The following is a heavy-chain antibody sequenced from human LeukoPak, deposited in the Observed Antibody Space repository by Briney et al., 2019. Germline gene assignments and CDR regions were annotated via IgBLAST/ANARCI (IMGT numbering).Heavy chain of an antibody. CDR1: GFTFSSYW. D-gene: IGHD3-9*01. J-gene: IGHJ6*03. CDR3: ARESRGYDILTGKYHRGYYSYYMDV. V-gene: IGHV3-7*01. CDR2: IKQDVNEK. Sequence: GGSLRLSCAASGFTFSSYWMSWVRQAPGKGVEWVANIKQDVNEKYYVDSVKGRFTISRDNAKNSLYLQMNSLRAEDTAVYYCARESRGYDILTGKYHRGYYSYYMDVWGKGTTVTVSS.